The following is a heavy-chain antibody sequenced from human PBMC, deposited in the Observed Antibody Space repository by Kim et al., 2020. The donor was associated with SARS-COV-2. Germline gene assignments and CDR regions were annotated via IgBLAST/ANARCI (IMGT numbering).Heavy chain of an antibody. J-gene: IGHJ6*02. CDR3: ASGGYYYGSGAPYYYYYGMDV. D-gene: IGHD3-10*01. Sequence: SETLSLTCAVYGGSFSGYYWSWIRQPPGKGLEWIGEINHSGSTNYNPSLKSRVTISVDTSKNQFSLKLSSVTAADTAVYYCASGGYYYGSGAPYYYYYGMDVWGQGTTVTVSS. V-gene: IGHV4-34*01. CDR1: GGSFSGYY. CDR2: INHSGST.